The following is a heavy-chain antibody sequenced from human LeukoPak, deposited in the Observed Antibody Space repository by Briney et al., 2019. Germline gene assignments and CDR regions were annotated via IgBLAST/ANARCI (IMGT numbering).Heavy chain of an antibody. CDR1: GFTFSSYG. CDR3: ARDMTTVTQYGMDV. D-gene: IGHD4-17*01. Sequence: GSLRLSCAASGFTFSSYGMHWVRQAPGKGLEWVAFIRYDGSNKYYADSVKGRFTISRDNSKNTLYLQMNSLRAEDTAVYYCARDMTTVTQYGMDVWGQGTTVTVSS. CDR2: IRYDGSNK. J-gene: IGHJ6*02. V-gene: IGHV3-30*02.